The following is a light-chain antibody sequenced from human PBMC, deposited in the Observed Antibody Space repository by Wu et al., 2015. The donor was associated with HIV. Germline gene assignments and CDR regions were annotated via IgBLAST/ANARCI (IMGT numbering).Light chain of an antibody. CDR3: QQLKT. CDR1: QSVSSY. CDR2: DAS. Sequence: EIVLTQSPATLSLSPGERATLSCRASQSVSSYLAWYQQKPGQAPRLLIYDASNRATGIPARFSGSGSGTDFTLTISSLEPEDFAVYYCQQLKTFGQGTRLEIK. V-gene: IGKV3-11*01. J-gene: IGKJ5*01.